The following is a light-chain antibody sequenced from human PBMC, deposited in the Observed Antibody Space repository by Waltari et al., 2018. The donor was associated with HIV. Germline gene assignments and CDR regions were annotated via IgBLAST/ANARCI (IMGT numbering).Light chain of an antibody. Sequence: EIVLTQSPATMSLSPGERATLPCRASQSVSSYLAWYQQKPGQAPRLLIYDASNRATGIPARFSGSGSGTDFTLTISSLEPEDFAVYYCQQRINWPPLTFGGGTKVEIK. J-gene: IGKJ4*01. CDR3: QQRINWPPLT. CDR1: QSVSSY. CDR2: DAS. V-gene: IGKV3-11*01.